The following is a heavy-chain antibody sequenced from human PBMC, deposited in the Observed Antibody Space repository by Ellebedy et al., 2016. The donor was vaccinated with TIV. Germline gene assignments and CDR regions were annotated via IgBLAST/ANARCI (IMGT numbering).Heavy chain of an antibody. CDR3: ARSGDAWGIDF. D-gene: IGHD3-16*01. CDR2: INGGDGYP. J-gene: IGHJ4*02. V-gene: IGHV1-3*01. CDR1: GYAFTHYG. Sequence: AASVKVSCKASGYAFTHYGLHWVRQAPGQGLEWMAWINGGDGYPKYSWKFQPRVSFTRDTSATTAYMELSSLTSEDTAVYYCARSGDAWGIDFWGQGTLVTVSS.